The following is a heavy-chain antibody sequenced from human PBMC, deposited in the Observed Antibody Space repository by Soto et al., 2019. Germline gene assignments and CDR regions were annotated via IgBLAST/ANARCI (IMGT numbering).Heavy chain of an antibody. V-gene: IGHV1-69*13. CDR2: IIPIFGTA. CDR1: GGTFSSYA. D-gene: IGHD5-18*01. J-gene: IGHJ6*02. Sequence: GASVKVSCKASGGTFSSYAISWVRQAPGQGLEWMGGIIPIFGTANYAQKFQGRVTITADESTSTAYMELSSLRSEDTAVYYCARTYWDSYGRYYYYGMDVWGQGTTVTVSS. CDR3: ARTYWDSYGRYYYYGMDV.